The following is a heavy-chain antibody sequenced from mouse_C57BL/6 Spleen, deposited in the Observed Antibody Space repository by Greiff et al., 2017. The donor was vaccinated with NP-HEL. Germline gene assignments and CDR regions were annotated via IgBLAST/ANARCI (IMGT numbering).Heavy chain of an antibody. CDR2: INYDGSST. Sequence: EVKLVESEGGLVQPGSSMKLSCTASGFTFSDYYLAWVRQVPEKGLEWVANINYDGSSTYYLDSLKSRFIISRDNAKNILYLQMSSLKSEDTATYYCAREKGGSYYFDYWGQGTTLTVSS. CDR1: GFTFSDYY. J-gene: IGHJ2*01. D-gene: IGHD1-1*02. CDR3: AREKGGSYYFDY. V-gene: IGHV5-16*01.